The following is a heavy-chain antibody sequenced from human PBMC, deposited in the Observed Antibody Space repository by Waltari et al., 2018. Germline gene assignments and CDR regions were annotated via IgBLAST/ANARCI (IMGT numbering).Heavy chain of an antibody. D-gene: IGHD3-3*01. CDR3: ARQAYYDFWSGYTAFDY. Sequence: QVQLQESGPGLVKPSETLSLTCAVSGYSFSSGSYWGWIRQPPGKGLEWIGSMYHSGGTYYNPSLKSRVTISVDTSKNQFSLKLSSVTAADTAVYYCARQAYYDFWSGYTAFDYWGQGTLVTVSS. V-gene: IGHV4-38-2*01. CDR2: MYHSGGT. CDR1: GYSFSSGSY. J-gene: IGHJ4*02.